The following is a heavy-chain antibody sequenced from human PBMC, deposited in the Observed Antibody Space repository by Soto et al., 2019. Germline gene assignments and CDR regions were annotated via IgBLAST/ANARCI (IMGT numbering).Heavy chain of an antibody. D-gene: IGHD2-2*01. CDR2: IYYDGST. CDR1: GGSITSTIDY. J-gene: IGHJ5*01. V-gene: IGHV4-39*01. CDR3: ARRGSASWRNWFDS. Sequence: KTSETLSLTCSVSGGSITSTIDYWGWIRQSPGKGLEWIGNIYYDGSTFYNPSLKSRVTISVDTSKRQFSLRVSSVTAADTAVYYCARRGSASWRNWFDSWGRGTLVTVSS.